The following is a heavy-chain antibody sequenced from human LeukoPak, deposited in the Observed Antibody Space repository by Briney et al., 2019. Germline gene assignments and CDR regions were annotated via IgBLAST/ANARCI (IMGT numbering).Heavy chain of an antibody. D-gene: IGHD5-12*01. CDR1: GFTFNNYW. V-gene: IGHV3-7*01. J-gene: IGHJ4*02. Sequence: GGSLRLSCAASGFTFNNYWMMWVRQTPGKGLEWVATIKQDGTDKNYVGSVKGRFTISRDNAQNSVYLQMNSLRADDTAVYYCARRGSGYDDPVDYWGQGTLVTVSS. CDR2: IKQDGTDK. CDR3: ARRGSGYDDPVDY.